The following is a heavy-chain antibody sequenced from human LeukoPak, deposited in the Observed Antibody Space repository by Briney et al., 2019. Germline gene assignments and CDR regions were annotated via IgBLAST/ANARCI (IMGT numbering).Heavy chain of an antibody. V-gene: IGHV3-11*01. Sequence: PGGSLRLSCAASGFKFSDYYMSWIRQDPGKGLEWISYISGSGDNIYYAGPVQGRFTISRDNSKNSLYLQLNSLTPEDTAVYFCARDGGHYHSENHYNVNYWGQGTLVTVSS. CDR1: GFKFSDYY. CDR3: ARDGGHYHSENHYNVNY. J-gene: IGHJ4*02. CDR2: ISGSGDNI. D-gene: IGHD3-10*01.